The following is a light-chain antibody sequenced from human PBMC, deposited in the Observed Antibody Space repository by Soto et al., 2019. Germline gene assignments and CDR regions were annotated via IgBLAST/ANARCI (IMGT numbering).Light chain of an antibody. CDR3: QMCDSAHALT. CDR1: QGIHNY. Sequence: DIQMTQSPSSLSASVGDRVTITCRASQGIHNYLAWYQQKPGKVPQVLIYSASTLQSGVPSRFSGSGSGTDFSLTISNLQPEDAATYYCQMCDSAHALTFGGGTKLEI. J-gene: IGKJ4*01. CDR2: SAS. V-gene: IGKV1-27*01.